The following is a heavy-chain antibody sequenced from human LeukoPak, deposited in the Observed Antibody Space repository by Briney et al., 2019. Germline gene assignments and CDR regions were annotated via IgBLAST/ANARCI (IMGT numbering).Heavy chain of an antibody. J-gene: IGHJ4*02. Sequence: SQTLSLTCAVSGGSISSGGYSWSWIRQPPGKGLEWIGYIYHSGSTYYNPSLKSRVTISVDRSKNQFSLKLSSVTAADTAVYYCARGGPTTQQLVPHFDYWGQGTLVTVSS. V-gene: IGHV4-30-2*01. D-gene: IGHD6-13*01. CDR3: ARGGPTTQQLVPHFDY. CDR2: IYHSGST. CDR1: GGSISSGGYS.